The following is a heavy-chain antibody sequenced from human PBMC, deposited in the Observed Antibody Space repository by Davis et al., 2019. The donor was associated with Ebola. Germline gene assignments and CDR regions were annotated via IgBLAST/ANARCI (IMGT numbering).Heavy chain of an antibody. V-gene: IGHV4-39*01. D-gene: IGHD1-26*01. CDR3: ARADRSGSYYWYYFDY. CDR2: IYYSGST. CDR1: GGSISSSSYY. J-gene: IGHJ4*02. Sequence: MPGGSLRLSCTVSGGSISSSSYYWGWIRQPPGKGLEWIGSIYYSGSTYYNPSLKSRVTISVDTSKNQFSLKLSSVTAADTAVYYCARADRSGSYYWYYFDYWGQGTLVTVSS.